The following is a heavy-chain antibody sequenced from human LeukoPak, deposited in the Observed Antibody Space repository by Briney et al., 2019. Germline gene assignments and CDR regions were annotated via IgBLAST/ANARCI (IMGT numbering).Heavy chain of an antibody. D-gene: IGHD5-18*01. V-gene: IGHV1-18*01. CDR2: ISAYNGNT. CDR1: GYTFTSYG. J-gene: IGHJ4*02. CDR3: ARDSSGYSYGVRPDY. Sequence: ASVKVSCKASGYTFTSYGISWVRQAPGQGLEWMGWISAYNGNTNYAQKLQGRVTMTTDTSTSTAYMELRSLRSDDTAVYYCARDSSGYSYGVRPDYWGQGTLVTVSS.